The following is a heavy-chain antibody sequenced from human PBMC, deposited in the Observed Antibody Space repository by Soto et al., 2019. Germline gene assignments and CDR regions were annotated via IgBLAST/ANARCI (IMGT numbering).Heavy chain of an antibody. J-gene: IGHJ4*02. CDR2: ISDSGGST. V-gene: IGHV3-23*01. Sequence: GGSLRLSCAAAGFTFSNYGMTWVSQATGKGLEWVSAISDSGGSTYYAESVKGRFTISRDNSKNTLDLQMNSLRAEDTAVYYYAKVNEFYSRGFDYGAREPRVPVSS. CDR1: GFTFSNYG. D-gene: IGHD3-22*01. CDR3: AKVNEFYSRGFDY.